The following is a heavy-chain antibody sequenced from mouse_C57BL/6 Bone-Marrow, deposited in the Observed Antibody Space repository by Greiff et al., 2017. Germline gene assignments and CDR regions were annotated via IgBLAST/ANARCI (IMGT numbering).Heavy chain of an antibody. J-gene: IGHJ2*01. V-gene: IGHV1-72*01. Sequence: QVQLQQPGAELVKPGASVKLSCKASGYTFTSYWMHWVKQRPGRGLEWIGRIDPKSGGTKYNEKFKCKATLTVDKPSSPAYMQLSRLPSEDSAVYSSAGRGGRYFGSSYVGDYFAYWGKGTTLTVSS. D-gene: IGHD1-1*01. CDR1: GYTFTSYW. CDR2: IDPKSGGT. CDR3: AGRGGRYFGSSYVGDYFAY.